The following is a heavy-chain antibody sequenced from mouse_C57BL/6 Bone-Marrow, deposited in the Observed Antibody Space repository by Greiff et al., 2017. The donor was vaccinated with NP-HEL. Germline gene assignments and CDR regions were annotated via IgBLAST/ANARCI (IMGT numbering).Heavy chain of an antibody. Sequence: EVQVVGSGGGLGKPGGSLKLSCAASGFTFSDYGMPWFRQAPEKGLGWVAYISSGSSTFYYADTVKGRFTISRDNAKNTLFLQMTSLRSEDTAMYYCARSGNSNPAWFAYWGQGTLVTVSA. V-gene: IGHV5-17*01. CDR1: GFTFSDYG. J-gene: IGHJ3*01. CDR2: ISSGSSTF. D-gene: IGHD2-5*01. CDR3: ARSGNSNPAWFAY.